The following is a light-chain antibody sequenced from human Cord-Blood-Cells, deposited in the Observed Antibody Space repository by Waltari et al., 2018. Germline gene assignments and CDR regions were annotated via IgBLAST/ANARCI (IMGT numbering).Light chain of an antibody. J-gene: IGKJ3*01. CDR3: QQYYSTPRT. V-gene: IGKV1-NL1*01. CDR1: QGISNS. CDR2: AAS. Sequence: DIQMTQSPSSLSASVGDRVTITCRASQGISNSLAWYQQKPGKAPKLLLYAASRLESGVPSRFSVSGSVPDYTVTISSLQPEDFATYYCQQYYSTPRTFGPGTKVDIK.